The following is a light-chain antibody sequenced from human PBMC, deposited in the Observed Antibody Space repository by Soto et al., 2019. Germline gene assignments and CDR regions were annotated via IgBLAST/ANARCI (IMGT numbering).Light chain of an antibody. CDR2: GAS. Sequence: EIVLTQSPGTLSLSPGERVTLSCRASQSVSSSYLAWYQQKPGQAPRLLIYGASSRATGTPDRFSGSGSGTDFTLNISRLEPEDVAVYYCQQYGSSLSITFGQGTRLENK. CDR1: QSVSSSY. J-gene: IGKJ5*01. V-gene: IGKV3-20*01. CDR3: QQYGSSLSIT.